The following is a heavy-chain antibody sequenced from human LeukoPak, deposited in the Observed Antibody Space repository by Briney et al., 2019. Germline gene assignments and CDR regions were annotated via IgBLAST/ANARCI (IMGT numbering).Heavy chain of an antibody. CDR2: ISHDGSGE. D-gene: IGHD3-16*01. Sequence: GRSLRLSCAASGFTFNGNAMQWVRQAPGKGLEWVAHISHDGSGEYYRDSVKGRFTISRDDSKNTLYPQLNSLRAEDTAVYYCARGGTYARESDYWGQGTLVTVSS. J-gene: IGHJ4*02. V-gene: IGHV3-30*03. CDR1: GFTFNGNA. CDR3: ARGGTYARESDY.